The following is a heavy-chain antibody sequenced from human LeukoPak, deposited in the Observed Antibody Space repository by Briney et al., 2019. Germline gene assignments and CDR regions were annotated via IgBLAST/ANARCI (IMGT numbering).Heavy chain of an antibody. CDR1: VDSVSSNSAA. J-gene: IGHJ5*02. Sequence: SQTLSLTCAISVDSVSSNSAAWNWIRQSPSRGLEWLRRTYYRSKWYNDYAVSVKSRITINPDTSKNQFSLQLNSVTPEDTAVYYCARRLHDYVWGSYRYIANWFDPWGQGTLVTVSS. D-gene: IGHD3-16*02. CDR3: ARRLHDYVWGSYRYIANWFDP. V-gene: IGHV6-1*01. CDR2: TYYRSKWYN.